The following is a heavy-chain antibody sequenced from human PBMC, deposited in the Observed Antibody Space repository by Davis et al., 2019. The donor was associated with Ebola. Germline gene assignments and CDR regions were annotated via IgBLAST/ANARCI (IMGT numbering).Heavy chain of an antibody. CDR3: AKVLPHYSNSDYFDY. D-gene: IGHD4-11*01. CDR1: GFTFSSYG. Sequence: PGGSLRLSCAASGFTFSSYGMHWVRKAPGKGLEWVAVIWYDGSNKYYADSVKGRFTISRDNSKNTLYLQMNSLRAEDTAVYYYAKVLPHYSNSDYFDYWGQGTLVTVSS. CDR2: IWYDGSNK. V-gene: IGHV3-33*06. J-gene: IGHJ4*02.